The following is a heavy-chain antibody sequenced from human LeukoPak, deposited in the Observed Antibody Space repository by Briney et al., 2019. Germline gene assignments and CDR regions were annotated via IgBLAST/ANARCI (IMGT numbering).Heavy chain of an antibody. CDR1: GFPFSSHA. CDR2: ISNGKT. Sequence: GGSLRLSCAASGFPFSSHAMSWVRQPSGKGLEWVSAISNGKTYYADSVRGRFTISRDDSKNTVYLQMNSLRDEDTALYYCVREAGYCASVCLKSNWFDPWGQGTLVTVSS. CDR3: VREAGYCASVCLKSNWFDP. D-gene: IGHD2-21*02. V-gene: IGHV3-23*01. J-gene: IGHJ5*02.